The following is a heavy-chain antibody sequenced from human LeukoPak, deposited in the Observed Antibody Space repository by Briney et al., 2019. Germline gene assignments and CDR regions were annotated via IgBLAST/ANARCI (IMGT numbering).Heavy chain of an antibody. CDR3: AKEGEDTAMGDFDY. CDR2: IRYDGSNK. V-gene: IGHV3-30*02. J-gene: IGHJ4*02. CDR1: RSTFSSYG. Sequence: GGSLRLSCAASRSTFSSYGMHWVRQAPGKGLEWVAFIRYDGSNKYYADSVKGPFTISRDNSKNTLYLQMNSLRAADTAVYYCAKEGEDTAMGDFDYWGQGTLVTVSS. D-gene: IGHD5-18*01.